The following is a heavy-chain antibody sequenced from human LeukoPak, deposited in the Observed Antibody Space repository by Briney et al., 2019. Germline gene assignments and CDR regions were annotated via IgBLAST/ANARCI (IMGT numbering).Heavy chain of an antibody. Sequence: GGSLRLSCAASGFSFSSYAMSWVRQAPGKGLEWVSGLSVSGSSTYFADSVKGRFTISRDNSKNTLYLQMNSLGAEDTAVYYCTTGLGHSDNGYWGQGTLVTVSS. V-gene: IGHV3-23*01. J-gene: IGHJ4*02. CDR3: TTGLGHSDNGY. D-gene: IGHD2-21*01. CDR1: GFSFSSYA. CDR2: LSVSGSST.